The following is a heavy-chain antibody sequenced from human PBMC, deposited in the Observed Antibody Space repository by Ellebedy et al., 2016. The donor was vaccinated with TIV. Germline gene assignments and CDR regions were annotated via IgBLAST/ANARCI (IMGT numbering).Heavy chain of an antibody. J-gene: IGHJ4*02. D-gene: IGHD5-12*01. Sequence: GESLKISCAASGFTFSNYAMSWVRQAPGKGLEWVSAIVGSGGSAYFADSVEGRFSISRDNSKNTLSLQMNSLTAEDTAVYYCARMQWLPHYYFDYWGQGILVTVSS. CDR1: GFTFSNYA. V-gene: IGHV3-23*01. CDR3: ARMQWLPHYYFDY. CDR2: IVGSGGSA.